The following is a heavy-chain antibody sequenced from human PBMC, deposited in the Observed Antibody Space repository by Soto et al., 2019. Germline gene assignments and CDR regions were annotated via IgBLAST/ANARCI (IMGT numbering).Heavy chain of an antibody. CDR3: ARHYGGKSGPYGLDV. J-gene: IGHJ6*02. V-gene: IGHV3-11*01. Sequence: QVQLVESGGGLVKAGGSLRLSCAASGFTPSDHYMSWIRQAPGKGLEWISYISSSGSIIYNADSVKGRFTISRDNAKNSLYLQMNSLRAEDTAVYYCARHYGGKSGPYGLDVWGQGTTVTVSS. D-gene: IGHD4-17*01. CDR2: ISSSGSII. CDR1: GFTPSDHY.